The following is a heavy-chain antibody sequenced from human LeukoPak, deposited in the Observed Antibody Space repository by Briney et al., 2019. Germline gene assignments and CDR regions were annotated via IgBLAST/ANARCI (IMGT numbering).Heavy chain of an antibody. J-gene: IGHJ4*02. D-gene: IGHD1-26*01. CDR2: IYYSGST. CDR1: GGSISSGDYY. Sequence: PSQTLSLTCTVSGGSISSGDYYWSWIRQPPGKGLEWIGSIYYSGSTYYNPSLKSRVTISVDTSKNQFSLKLSSVTAADTAVYYCARVSLGSYYDYWGQGTLVTVSS. V-gene: IGHV4-30-4*01. CDR3: ARVSLGSYYDY.